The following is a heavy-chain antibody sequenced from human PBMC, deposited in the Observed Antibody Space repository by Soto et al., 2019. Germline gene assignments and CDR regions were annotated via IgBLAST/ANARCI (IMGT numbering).Heavy chain of an antibody. D-gene: IGHD6-13*01. J-gene: IGHJ5*02. CDR2: INAANGDT. Sequence: QVQLVQSGTEVKKPGASVKVSCKASGYTFTSYGIHWVRKAPGQRLEWMGLINAANGDTKYSPKFQGRVTITRDTSASTAYMELSSLRAEDTAVYYCVRRHVSATGIDWFDPWGQGTLVTVSS. V-gene: IGHV1-3*01. CDR3: VRRHVSATGIDWFDP. CDR1: GYTFTSYG.